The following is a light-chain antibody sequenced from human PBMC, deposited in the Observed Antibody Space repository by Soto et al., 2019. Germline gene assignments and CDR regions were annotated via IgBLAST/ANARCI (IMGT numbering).Light chain of an antibody. CDR3: QQYGSSPDT. Sequence: EIVLTQSPGTLSLSPGERATLSCRASQSVSSSYLAWYQQKPGQAPRHLIYGASSRATGIPDRFSGSGAGTDFTLTTSRLEPEDFAVYYCQQYGSSPDTFGQGTKLEI. V-gene: IGKV3-20*01. CDR2: GAS. J-gene: IGKJ2*01. CDR1: QSVSSSY.